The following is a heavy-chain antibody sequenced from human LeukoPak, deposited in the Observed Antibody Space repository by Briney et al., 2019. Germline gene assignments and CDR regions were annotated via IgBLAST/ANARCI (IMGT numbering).Heavy chain of an antibody. CDR2: IIPIFGTA. V-gene: IGHV1-69*13. D-gene: IGHD3-10*01. Sequence: SVKVSCKASGGTFSSYAISWVRQAPGQGLEWMGGIIPIFGTANYAQKFQGRVTITADESTSTAYMELSSLRSEDTAVYYCARGGSYYYGSGSHFDYWGQGTLVTVSS. CDR1: GGTFSSYA. J-gene: IGHJ4*02. CDR3: ARGGSYYYGSGSHFDY.